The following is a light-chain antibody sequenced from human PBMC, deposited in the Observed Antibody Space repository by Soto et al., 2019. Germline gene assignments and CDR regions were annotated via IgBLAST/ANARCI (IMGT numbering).Light chain of an antibody. J-gene: IGLJ1*01. CDR2: DVS. CDR3: SSYTSSSTSYV. CDR1: SSDVGGYNY. Sequence: HSALTQPASVSGSPGQSITISCTRTSSDVGGYNYVSWYQQHPGKAPKLMIYDVSNRPSGVSNRFSGSKSGNTASLTISGLQAEDEADYYCSSYTSSSTSYVFGTGTKVTVL. V-gene: IGLV2-14*01.